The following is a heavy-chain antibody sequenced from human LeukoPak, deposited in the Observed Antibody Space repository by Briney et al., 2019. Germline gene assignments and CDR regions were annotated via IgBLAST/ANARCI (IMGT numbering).Heavy chain of an antibody. J-gene: IGHJ4*02. V-gene: IGHV3-73*01. D-gene: IGHD3-10*01. CDR2: IRSKANSYAT. CDR3: ITDPGYRFGEFKYFDY. CDR1: GFTFSGSA. Sequence: GGSLRLSCAASGFTFSGSAMHWVRRASGKGLEWVGRIRSKANSYATAYAASVKGRFTISRDDSKNTAYLQMNSLKTEDTAVYYCITDPGYRFGEFKYFDYWGQGTLVTVSS.